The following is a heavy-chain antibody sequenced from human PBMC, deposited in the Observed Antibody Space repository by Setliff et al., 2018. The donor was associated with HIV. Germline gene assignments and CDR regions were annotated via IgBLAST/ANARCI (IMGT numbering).Heavy chain of an antibody. Sequence: PGGSLRLSCAASGSTFSTYWMSWVRQAPGKGLEWVANIKQDGSEKNYMDSVKGRFTISRDNAKNSLYLQMNSLRAEDTAVYYCAKDRRYYYGSGSYAAETWGQGTLVTVSS. V-gene: IGHV3-7*05. D-gene: IGHD3-10*01. CDR1: GSTFSTYW. CDR2: IKQDGSEK. CDR3: AKDRRYYYGSGSYAAET. J-gene: IGHJ5*02.